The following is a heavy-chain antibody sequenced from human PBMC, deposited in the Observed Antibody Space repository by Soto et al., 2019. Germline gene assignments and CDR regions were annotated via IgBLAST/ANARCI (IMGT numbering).Heavy chain of an antibody. D-gene: IGHD6-19*01. J-gene: IGHJ6*02. CDR1: GFTFSSYA. CDR3: ANADVGIAVAGDTYYYYYYGMDF. CDR2: ISGSGGST. Sequence: PGGSLRLSCAASGFTFSSYAMSWVRQAPGKGLEWVSAISGSGGSTYYADSVKGRFTISRDNSKNTLYLQMNSLRAEDTAVYYCANADVGIAVAGDTYYYYYYGMDFWGQGTTVTVSS. V-gene: IGHV3-23*01.